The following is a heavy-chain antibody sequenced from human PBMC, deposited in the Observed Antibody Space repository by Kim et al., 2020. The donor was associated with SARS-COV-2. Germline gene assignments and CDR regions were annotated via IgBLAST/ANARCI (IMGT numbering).Heavy chain of an antibody. CDR1: GYTFTSYD. V-gene: IGHV1-8*01. J-gene: IGHJ3*02. CDR3: ARGLSGGYGWPYSGSYGRRGHGALDI. Sequence: ASVKVSCKASGYTFTSYDINWVRQATGQGLEWMGWMNPNSGNTGYAQKFQGRVTMTRNTSISTAYMELSSLRSEDTAVYYCARGLSGGYGWPYSGSYGRRGHGALDIWGQGTIVTVSS. D-gene: IGHD1-26*01. CDR2: MNPNSGNT.